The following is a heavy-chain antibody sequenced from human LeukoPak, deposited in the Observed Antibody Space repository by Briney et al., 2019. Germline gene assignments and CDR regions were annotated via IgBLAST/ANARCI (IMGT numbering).Heavy chain of an antibody. J-gene: IGHJ4*02. V-gene: IGHV3-30*03. CDR2: ISYDGSNK. Sequence: PGGSLRLSCAASGFTFSSYGMHWVRQAPGKGLEWVAVISYDGSNKYYADSVKGRFTISRDNSKNTLYLQMNSLRAEDTAVYYCARVTGNYYDSSEAFDYWGQGTLVTVSS. D-gene: IGHD3-22*01. CDR3: ARVTGNYYDSSEAFDY. CDR1: GFTFSSYG.